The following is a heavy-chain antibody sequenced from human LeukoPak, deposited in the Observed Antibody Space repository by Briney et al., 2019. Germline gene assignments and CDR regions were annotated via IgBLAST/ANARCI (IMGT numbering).Heavy chain of an antibody. CDR2: IYSGGST. CDR3: ARADLRGYSLDY. CDR1: GFTVSSSY. V-gene: IGHV3-53*01. D-gene: IGHD5-18*01. J-gene: IGHJ4*02. Sequence: GGSLRLSCAASGFTVSSSYMSWVRQAPGKGLEWVSVIYSGGSTYYADSVKGRFTISRDNSKNTLYLQMNSLRVEDTAVYYCARADLRGYSLDYWGQGTLVTVSS.